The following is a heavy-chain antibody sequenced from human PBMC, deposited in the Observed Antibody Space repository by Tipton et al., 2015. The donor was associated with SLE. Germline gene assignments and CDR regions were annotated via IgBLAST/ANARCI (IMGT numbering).Heavy chain of an antibody. CDR3: ARGLPPLYDYVWGSYRYTGDY. V-gene: IGHV4-39*07. CDR2: ISYSGST. D-gene: IGHD3-16*02. J-gene: IGHJ4*02. CDR1: GGSISSSSYY. Sequence: TLSLTCTVSGGSISSSSYYWGWIRQPPGKGLQWIGTISYSGSTYYNPSLKSRVTISVDTSKNQFSLKLSSVTAADTAVYYCARGLPPLYDYVWGSYRYTGDYWGQGTLVTVSS.